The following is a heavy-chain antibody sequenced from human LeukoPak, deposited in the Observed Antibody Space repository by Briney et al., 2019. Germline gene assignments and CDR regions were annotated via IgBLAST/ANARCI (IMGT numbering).Heavy chain of an antibody. Sequence: PGGSLRLSCAASGFTVSSNYMNWVRQAPGKGLEWVSVLYGDGSTAYADSVKGRFTISRDNSKNTLYLQMNSLRAEDTAVYYCARDRGYGYNPTGYFDLWGRGTLVTVSS. J-gene: IGHJ2*01. CDR2: LYGDGST. D-gene: IGHD5-24*01. V-gene: IGHV3-66*02. CDR1: GFTVSSNY. CDR3: ARDRGYGYNPTGYFDL.